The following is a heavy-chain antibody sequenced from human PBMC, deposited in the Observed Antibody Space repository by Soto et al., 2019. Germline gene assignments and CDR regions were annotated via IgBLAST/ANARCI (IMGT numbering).Heavy chain of an antibody. D-gene: IGHD5-18*01. CDR1: VVSISSGDYY. CDR2: IYYSGST. J-gene: IGHJ4*02. Sequence: PSETLSLTCTVSVVSISSGDYYCSWIRQPPWKGLEWIGYIYYSGSTYYNPSLKSRVTISVDTSKNQFSLKLSSVTAADTAVYYCARSGKDTALVRGGDYWAQRTLVPVSS. V-gene: IGHV4-30-4*01. CDR3: ARSGKDTALVRGGDY.